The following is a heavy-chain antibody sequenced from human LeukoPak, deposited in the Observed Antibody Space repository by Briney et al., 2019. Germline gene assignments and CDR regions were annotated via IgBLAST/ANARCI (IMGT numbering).Heavy chain of an antibody. J-gene: IGHJ4*02. CDR2: ISSSSSYI. CDR3: ARDLVYYGSGSYYND. V-gene: IGHV3-21*01. D-gene: IGHD3-10*01. Sequence: PGGSLRLSCAASGFTFSSYSMNWVRQAPGKGLEWVSSISSSSSYIYYADSVKGRFTISRDNAKNSLYLQMNSLRAEDTAVYYCARDLVYYGSGSYYNDWGQGTLVTVSS. CDR1: GFTFSSYS.